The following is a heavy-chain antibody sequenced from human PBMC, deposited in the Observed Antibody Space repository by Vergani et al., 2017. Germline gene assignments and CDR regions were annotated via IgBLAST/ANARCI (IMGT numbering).Heavy chain of an antibody. CDR1: GFTFSSYS. J-gene: IGHJ5*02. Sequence: EVQLVESGGGLVKPGGSLRLSCAASGFTFSSYSMNWVRQAPGKGLEWVSSISSSSSYIYYADSVKGRFTISRDNAKNSLYLQMNSLRAEDTAVYYCARTPPGFGLRGGWFDPWGQGTLVTVSS. D-gene: IGHD3-10*01. CDR3: ARTPPGFGLRGGWFDP. V-gene: IGHV3-21*01. CDR2: ISSSSSYI.